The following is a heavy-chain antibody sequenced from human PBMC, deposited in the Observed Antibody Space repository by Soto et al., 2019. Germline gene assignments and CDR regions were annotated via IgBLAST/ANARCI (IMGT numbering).Heavy chain of an antibody. CDR3: ARGRRVGSGSYPPHYYYYYGMDV. CDR2: INHSGST. Sequence: SETLSLTCAVYGGSFSGYYWSWIRQPPGKGLEWIGEINHSGSTNYNPSLKSRVTISVDTSKNQFSLKLSSVTAADTAVYYCARGRRVGSGSYPPHYYYYYGMDVWGQGTTVTVSS. J-gene: IGHJ6*02. V-gene: IGHV4-34*01. CDR1: GGSFSGYY. D-gene: IGHD3-10*01.